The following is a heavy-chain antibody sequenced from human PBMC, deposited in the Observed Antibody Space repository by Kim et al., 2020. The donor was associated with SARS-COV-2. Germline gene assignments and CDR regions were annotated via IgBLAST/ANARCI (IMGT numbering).Heavy chain of an antibody. CDR3: AKKAQQWLVFGPIDY. V-gene: IGHV3-23*01. Sequence: DPVKGRFTISRDNSKNTLYLQMNSLRAEDTAVYYCAKKAQQWLVFGPIDYWGQGTLVTVSS. J-gene: IGHJ4*02. D-gene: IGHD6-19*01.